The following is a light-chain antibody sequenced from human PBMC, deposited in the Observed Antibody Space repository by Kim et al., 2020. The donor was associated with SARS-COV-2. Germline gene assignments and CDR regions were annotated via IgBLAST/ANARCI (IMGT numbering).Light chain of an antibody. CDR1: NIGSKS. CDR2: YDS. Sequence: SYELTQPPSVSVAPGMTARITCGGNNIGSKSVHWYQQKPGQAPVLVIYYDSDRPSGIPERFSGSNSGNTATLTISRVEAGDEADYYCQVWDSSNDHYVFGTGTKVTVL. CDR3: QVWDSSNDHYV. V-gene: IGLV3-21*04. J-gene: IGLJ1*01.